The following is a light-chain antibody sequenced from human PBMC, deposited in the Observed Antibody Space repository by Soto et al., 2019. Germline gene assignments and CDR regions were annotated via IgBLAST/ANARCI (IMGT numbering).Light chain of an antibody. CDR3: QQYGASPYT. CDR1: QSVSSSY. Sequence: EIVLTQSPGTLSLSPGERATLSCRASQSVSSSYLAWYQQKPGQAPRLLIYGASSRATGIPDRFSGGGSGTDFTLTIRRLEPEDFAVYYCQQYGASPYTFGQGTKLETK. J-gene: IGKJ2*01. V-gene: IGKV3-20*01. CDR2: GAS.